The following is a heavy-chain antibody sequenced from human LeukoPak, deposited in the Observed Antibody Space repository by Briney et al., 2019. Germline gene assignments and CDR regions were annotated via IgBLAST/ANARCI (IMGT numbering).Heavy chain of an antibody. D-gene: IGHD3-9*01. CDR3: ARGYFDWLGYYFDY. J-gene: IGHJ4*02. CDR1: GGSFSGYY. CDR2: INHSGST. V-gene: IGHV4-34*01. Sequence: NPSETLSLTCAVYGGSFSGYYWSWIRQPPGKGLEWIGEINHSGSTNYNPSLKSRVTISVDTSKNRFSLKLSSVTAADTAVYYCARGYFDWLGYYFDYWGQGTLVTVSS.